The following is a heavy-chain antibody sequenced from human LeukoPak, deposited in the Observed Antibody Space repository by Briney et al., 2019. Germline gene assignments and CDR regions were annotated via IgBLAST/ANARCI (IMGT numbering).Heavy chain of an antibody. CDR3: AAYCGGDCYWYFDL. CDR2: IYNSGST. CDR1: GGSISSYY. J-gene: IGHJ2*01. D-gene: IGHD2-21*01. Sequence: SETLSLTCTVCGGSISSYYWSWIRQPAGKGLEWIGRIYNSGSTNYNPSLKSRVTMSVDTSKNQFSLKLSSVTAADTAVYYCAAYCGGDCYWYFDLWGRGTLVTVSS. V-gene: IGHV4-4*07.